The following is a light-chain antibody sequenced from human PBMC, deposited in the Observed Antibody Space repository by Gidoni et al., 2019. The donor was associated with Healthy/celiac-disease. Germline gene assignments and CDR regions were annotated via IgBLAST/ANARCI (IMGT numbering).Light chain of an antibody. V-gene: IGKV3-15*01. CDR1: QSVSSN. CDR3: QQYNNWPRGT. CDR2: GAS. J-gene: IGKJ1*01. Sequence: EIVMTQSPATLSVSPGERDTLSCMASQSVSSNLAWYQQKPGQAPRLLIYGASTRATGIPARFSGSGSGTEFTLTISSLQSEDFAVYYCQQYNNWPRGTFGQGTKVEIK.